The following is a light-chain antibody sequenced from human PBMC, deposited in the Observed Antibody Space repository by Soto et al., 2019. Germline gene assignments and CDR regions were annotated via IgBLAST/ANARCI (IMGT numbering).Light chain of an antibody. Sequence: DIQMTQSPSTLSPSVGDRVTITCRASQSISSWLAWYQQKPGKAPKLLIYTASSLQSGVPSRFSGSGSGTDFTLTISSLQPDDFATYYCQQYNSFPHTFGQGTKLEIK. V-gene: IGKV1-5*03. CDR1: QSISSW. CDR2: TAS. CDR3: QQYNSFPHT. J-gene: IGKJ2*01.